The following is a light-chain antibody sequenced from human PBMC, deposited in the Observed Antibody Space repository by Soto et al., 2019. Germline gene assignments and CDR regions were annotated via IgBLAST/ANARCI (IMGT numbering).Light chain of an antibody. CDR1: QNIGKY. V-gene: IGKV1-39*01. CDR3: QQSYNTPLT. CDR2: AAS. Sequence: IQMTQSPSSLSASVGDRVTITCRASQNIGKYLNWYQHRPGKAPKLLVYAASSLQSGVPSRFNGSESGTDFSLTITSLQPEDSATYYCQQSYNTPLTFGP. J-gene: IGKJ3*01.